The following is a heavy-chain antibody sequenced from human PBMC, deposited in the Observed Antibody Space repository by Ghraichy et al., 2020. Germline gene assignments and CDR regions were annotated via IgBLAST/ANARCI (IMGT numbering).Heavy chain of an antibody. Sequence: GGSLRLSCAASGFSVSNYSMNWVRQAPGKGLEWVSAISRSGSYIYYADSVKGRFIISRDNAKNSVCLQMNSLRVEDTAVYYCAREPFGRGSSGMDVWGQGTTVTVSS. CDR2: ISRSGSYI. CDR1: GFSVSNYS. D-gene: IGHD3-16*01. V-gene: IGHV3-21*01. J-gene: IGHJ6*02. CDR3: AREPFGRGSSGMDV.